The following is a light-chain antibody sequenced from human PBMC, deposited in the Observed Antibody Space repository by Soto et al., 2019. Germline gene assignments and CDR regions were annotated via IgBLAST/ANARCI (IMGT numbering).Light chain of an antibody. CDR1: QSVRSN. Sequence: EIVMTQSPVTLSVSPWERAALSCRASQSVRSNLAWYQQKPGQAPRLLMYDASTRATGIPARFSGSGSGTDFTLTISSLEPEDFAVYYCQQRSNWPQWTFGQGTKV. J-gene: IGKJ1*01. CDR3: QQRSNWPQWT. CDR2: DAS. V-gene: IGKV3-11*01.